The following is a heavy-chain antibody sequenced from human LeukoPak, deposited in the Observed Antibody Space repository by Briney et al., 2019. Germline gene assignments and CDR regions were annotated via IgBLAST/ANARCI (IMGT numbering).Heavy chain of an antibody. Sequence: GRSLRLSCAASGFTCDVYAMHWVRHAPGKGLEWVSDISWNSGSIGYADSVKGRFTISRDNAKNSLYLQMNSLRAEDTALYYCAKDMGYGSGNYYDYWGQGTLVTVSS. CDR3: AKDMGYGSGNYYDY. V-gene: IGHV3-9*01. CDR1: GFTCDVYA. CDR2: ISWNSGSI. J-gene: IGHJ4*02. D-gene: IGHD3-10*01.